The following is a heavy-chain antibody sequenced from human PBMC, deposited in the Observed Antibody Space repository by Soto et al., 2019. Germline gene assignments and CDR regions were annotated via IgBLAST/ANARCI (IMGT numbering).Heavy chain of an antibody. CDR3: ARDGRQAVGY. CDR1: GGSIRSGDYY. V-gene: IGHV4-30-4*01. CDR2: IYYSGST. Sequence: SETLSLTCTVSGGSIRSGDYYWSWIRQPPGKGLEWIGYIYYSGSTYYNPSLKSRVTISVDTSKNQFSLKLSSVTAADTAVYYCARDGRQAVGYWGQGTLVTVSS. J-gene: IGHJ4*02. D-gene: IGHD1-26*01.